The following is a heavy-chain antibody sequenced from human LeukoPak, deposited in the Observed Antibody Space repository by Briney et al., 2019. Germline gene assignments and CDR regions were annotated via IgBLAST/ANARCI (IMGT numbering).Heavy chain of an antibody. V-gene: IGHV4-59*01. CDR2: IYYSGST. J-gene: IGHJ4*02. CDR1: GGSISSYY. D-gene: IGHD5-12*01. Sequence: SETLSLTCTVSGGSISSYYWSWIRQPPGKGLEWIGYIYYSGSTNYNPSLKSRVTISVDTSKNQFSLKLSCVTAADTAVYYCARGDGYNKETYYFDYWGQGTLVTVSS. CDR3: ARGDGYNKETYYFDY.